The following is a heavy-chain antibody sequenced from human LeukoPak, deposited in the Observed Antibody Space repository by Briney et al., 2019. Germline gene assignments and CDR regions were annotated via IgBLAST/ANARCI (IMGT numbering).Heavy chain of an antibody. CDR3: ARDLGTVVVVAATLDY. V-gene: IGHV3-23*01. CDR1: GFTFSNYA. D-gene: IGHD2-15*01. J-gene: IGHJ4*02. CDR2: ITGSGGNT. Sequence: GGSLRLSCAASGFTFSNYAMSWVRQAPGKGLEWVSAITGSGGNTYYADSVKGRFTISRDNSKNTLYLQMNSLRAEDTAVYYCARDLGTVVVVAATLDYWGQGTLVTVSS.